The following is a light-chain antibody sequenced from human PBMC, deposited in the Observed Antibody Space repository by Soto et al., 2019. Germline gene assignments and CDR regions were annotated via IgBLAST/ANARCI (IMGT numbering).Light chain of an antibody. V-gene: IGLV3-21*03. Sequence: SSELTQPPSVSVAPGKTARVTCVGNDIGSKSVHWYQQKSGQAPVLVINNEIDRPSGIPERFSGSNSGNTATLTITRVDAGDEADYYCHVWDSDGDNPLFGGGTKLTVL. J-gene: IGLJ2*01. CDR2: NEI. CDR3: HVWDSDGDNPL. CDR1: DIGSKS.